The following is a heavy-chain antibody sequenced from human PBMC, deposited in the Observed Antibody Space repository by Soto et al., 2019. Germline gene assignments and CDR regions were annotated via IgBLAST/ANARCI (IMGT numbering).Heavy chain of an antibody. CDR2: IYYSGST. D-gene: IGHD6-13*01. V-gene: IGHV4-59*01. Sequence: SETLSLTCTVSGGSISSYYWSWIRQPPGKGLEWIGYIYYSGSTNYNPSLKSRVTISVDTSKNQFSLKLSSVTAADTAVYYCARGGYSSSWYHPYFDYWGRRTLVIVSS. J-gene: IGHJ4*02. CDR3: ARGGYSSSWYHPYFDY. CDR1: GGSISSYY.